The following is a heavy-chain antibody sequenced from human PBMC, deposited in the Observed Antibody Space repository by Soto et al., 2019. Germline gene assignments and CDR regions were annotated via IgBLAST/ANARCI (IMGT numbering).Heavy chain of an antibody. Sequence: PGESLKISCSAAGYSFSTYWIAWVRQMPWKGLEWMGIIYPSDSDTRYSPSFQGQVTISADKYISTAYLQWSSLKASDTAMYYCGRGLGYCSDGVCRIIDSWGQGTLVTVSS. V-gene: IGHV5-51*01. CDR2: IYPSDSDT. CDR1: GYSFSTYW. J-gene: IGHJ4*02. CDR3: GRGLGYCSDGVCRIIDS. D-gene: IGHD2-8*01.